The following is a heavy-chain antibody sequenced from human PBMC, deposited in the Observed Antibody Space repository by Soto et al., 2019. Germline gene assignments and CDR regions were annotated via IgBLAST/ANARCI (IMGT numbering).Heavy chain of an antibody. J-gene: IGHJ4*02. D-gene: IGHD5-18*01. Sequence: QLQLQESGPGLVKPSETLSLTCTVSGGSISSSSYYWGWIRQPPGKGLEWIGSIYYSGSTYYNPSLKSRVSICVDMSMNQFSLKLSSVTAADTAVYYCARLVMVTPCLDYWGQGTLVTVSS. CDR2: IYYSGST. CDR3: ARLVMVTPCLDY. V-gene: IGHV4-39*01. CDR1: GGSISSSSYY.